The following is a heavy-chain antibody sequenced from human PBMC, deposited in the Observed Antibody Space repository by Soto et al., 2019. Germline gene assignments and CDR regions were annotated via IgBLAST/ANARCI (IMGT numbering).Heavy chain of an antibody. CDR1: GYTFTTYA. V-gene: IGHV1-3*01. D-gene: IGHD2-2*01. CDR3: ARAGDDCSTTTCYVIDY. Sequence: QVQLVQSGAEVKKPGASVKVSCKASGYTFTTYAIHWVRQAPGQRLEWMAWINAGKGNTKYSQNFQGRVTVTRDTSASTAYMELNSLRSDDTAVYYCARAGDDCSTTTCYVIDYWGQGSLVTVSS. J-gene: IGHJ4*02. CDR2: INAGKGNT.